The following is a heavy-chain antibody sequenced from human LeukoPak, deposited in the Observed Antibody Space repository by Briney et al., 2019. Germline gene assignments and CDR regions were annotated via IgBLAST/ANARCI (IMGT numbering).Heavy chain of an antibody. J-gene: IGHJ3*02. CDR1: GFTVSNYD. CDR2: ISTADDP. D-gene: IGHD3-10*01. CDR3: ARGIRAGVWAFDI. Sequence: PAVSLRLSCAAYGFTVSNYDLHWVRQGTGKGLKWVSGISTADDPYYPGSVKGRFTISRENAKKSLYLQMNSLRDGDTAVYYCARGIRAGVWAFDIWGQGTMVTVAS. V-gene: IGHV3-13*04.